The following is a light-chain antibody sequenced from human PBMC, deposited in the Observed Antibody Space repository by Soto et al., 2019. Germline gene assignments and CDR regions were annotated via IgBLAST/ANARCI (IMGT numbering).Light chain of an antibody. CDR2: AAS. Sequence: DIQMTQSPSSLSASVGDRVTITCRASHGISSYLAWYQQKPGKVPKLLIYAASILQPGVPSRFSGSGSGTAFTLTITSLQPEDVAVYYCQHYSKSPVTFGPGTKVEIK. CDR3: QHYSKSPVT. CDR1: HGISSY. J-gene: IGKJ3*01. V-gene: IGKV1-27*01.